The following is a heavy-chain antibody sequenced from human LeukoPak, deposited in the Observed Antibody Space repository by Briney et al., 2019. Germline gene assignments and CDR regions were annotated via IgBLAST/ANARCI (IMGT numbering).Heavy chain of an antibody. J-gene: IGHJ4*02. D-gene: IGHD2-15*01. Sequence: ASVKVSCKASGYTFTSYDINWVRQAPGQGLEWMGWMNPNSGNTDYAQKFQGRVTMTRNTSISTAYMELSSLRSEDTAVYYCAREGDEGYCSGGSCPRKIYYFDYWGQGTLVTVSS. CDR1: GYTFTSYD. CDR2: MNPNSGNT. V-gene: IGHV1-8*01. CDR3: AREGDEGYCSGGSCPRKIYYFDY.